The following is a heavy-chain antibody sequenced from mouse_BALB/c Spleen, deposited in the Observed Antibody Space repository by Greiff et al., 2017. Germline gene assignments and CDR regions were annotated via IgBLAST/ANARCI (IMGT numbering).Heavy chain of an antibody. J-gene: IGHJ4*01. CDR2: INPSNGRT. V-gene: IGHV1S81*02. CDR1: GYTFTSYW. CDR3: ARRMITKGYAMDY. D-gene: IGHD2-4*01. Sequence: QVQLQQSGAELVKPGASVKLSCKASGYTFTSYWMHWVKQRPGQGLEWIGEINPSNGRTNYNEKFKSKATLTVDKSSSTAYMQLSSLTSEDSAVYYCARRMITKGYAMDYWGQGTSVTVSS.